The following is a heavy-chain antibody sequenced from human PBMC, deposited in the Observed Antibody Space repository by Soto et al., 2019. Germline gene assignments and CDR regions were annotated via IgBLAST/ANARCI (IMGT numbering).Heavy chain of an antibody. CDR2: ISGGGGNI. CDR3: AKMKGNTYGYMDY. J-gene: IGHJ4*02. D-gene: IGHD5-18*01. V-gene: IGHV3-23*01. Sequence: EVQLLESGGDLVQPGGSLRLSCAASGFTFSSYAMSWVRQAPGKGLEWVSSISGGGGNIYYADSVKGRFTISRDNSKNTLYQQMNTLRGEDTAVYFCAKMKGNTYGYMDYWGQGTLVTVSS. CDR1: GFTFSSYA.